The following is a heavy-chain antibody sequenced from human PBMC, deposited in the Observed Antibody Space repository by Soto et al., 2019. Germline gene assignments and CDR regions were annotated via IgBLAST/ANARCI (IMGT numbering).Heavy chain of an antibody. CDR3: AREDDSSGRITGPFDY. V-gene: IGHV1-69*06. CDR2: IIPIFGTA. J-gene: IGHJ4*02. D-gene: IGHD3-22*01. CDR1: GGTFSSYA. Sequence: WASVKVSCKASGGTFSSYAISWVRQAPGQGLEWMGGIIPIFGTANYAQKFQGRVTITADKSTSTAYMELSSLRSEDTAVYYCAREDDSSGRITGPFDYWGQGTLVTVSS.